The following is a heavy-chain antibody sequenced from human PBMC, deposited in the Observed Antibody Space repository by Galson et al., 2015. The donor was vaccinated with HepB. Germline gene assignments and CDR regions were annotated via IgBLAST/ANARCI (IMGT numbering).Heavy chain of an antibody. V-gene: IGHV3-23*01. CDR1: GFTFSSYA. Sequence: SLRLSCAASGFTFSSYAMSWVRQAPGKGLEWVSAISGSGGSTYYADSVKGRFTISRDNSKNTLYLQMNSLRAEDTAVYYCAKEAVYCSSTSCYTGYNWFDPWGQGTLVTVSS. J-gene: IGHJ5*02. CDR2: ISGSGGST. CDR3: AKEAVYCSSTSCYTGYNWFDP. D-gene: IGHD2-2*02.